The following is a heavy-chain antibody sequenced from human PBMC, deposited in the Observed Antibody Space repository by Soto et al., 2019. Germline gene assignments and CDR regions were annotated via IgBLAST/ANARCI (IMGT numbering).Heavy chain of an antibody. CDR2: INPSGGST. V-gene: IGHV1-46*01. CDR3: ASPSSYYYGSGSLYYYYGMDV. Sequence: QVQLVQSGAEVKKPGASVKVSCKASGYTFTSYYMHWVRQAPGQGLEWMGIINPSGGSTSYAQKFQGRVTMTRDTSTSTVYMEMSSLRSEDTAVYYCASPSSYYYGSGSLYYYYGMDVWGQGTTVTVSS. CDR1: GYTFTSYY. D-gene: IGHD3-10*01. J-gene: IGHJ6*02.